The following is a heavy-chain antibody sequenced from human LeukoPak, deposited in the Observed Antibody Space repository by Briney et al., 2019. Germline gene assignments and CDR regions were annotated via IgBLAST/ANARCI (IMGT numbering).Heavy chain of an antibody. D-gene: IGHD5-12*01. Sequence: GGSLRLSCAASGFTFSSYWMSWVRQAPGKGLEWVANIKQDGSEKYYADSVKGRFTNSRDNSKNTLYLQMNSLRAEGTAVYYCAKAMGIVATKWGSDAFDIWGQGTMVTVSS. CDR2: IKQDGSEK. CDR3: AKAMGIVATKWGSDAFDI. CDR1: GFTFSSYW. J-gene: IGHJ3*02. V-gene: IGHV3-7*01.